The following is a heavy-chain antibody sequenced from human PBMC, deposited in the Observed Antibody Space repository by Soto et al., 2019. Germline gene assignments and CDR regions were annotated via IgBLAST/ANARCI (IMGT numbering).Heavy chain of an antibody. D-gene: IGHD1-26*01. J-gene: IGHJ5*02. CDR3: ARTRGMGVSLWFDP. Sequence: ASVKVSCKASGYTFTSYGISWVRQAPGQGLEWMGWISAYNGNTSYAQKLQGRVTMTTDTSTSTAYMELRSLRSDDTAVYYCARTRGMGVSLWFDPWGQGTLVTVSS. CDR1: GYTFTSYG. CDR2: ISAYNGNT. V-gene: IGHV1-18*01.